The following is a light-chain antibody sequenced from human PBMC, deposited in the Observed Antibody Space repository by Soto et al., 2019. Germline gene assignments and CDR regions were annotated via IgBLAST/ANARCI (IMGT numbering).Light chain of an antibody. CDR2: GAS. CDR3: QQYNEWPPIT. V-gene: IGKV3-15*01. CDR1: QSFNSIY. J-gene: IGKJ5*01. Sequence: EIVLTQSPGTLSLSPGESATLSCRASQSFNSIYLAWYQQKPGQAPRLLIYGASSRATGISVRFSGSGSGTEFTLTISSLQSEDFAVYYCQQYNEWPPITFGQGTRLEIK.